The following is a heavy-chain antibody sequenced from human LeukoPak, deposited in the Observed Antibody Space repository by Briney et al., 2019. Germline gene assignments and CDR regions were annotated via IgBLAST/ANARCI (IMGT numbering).Heavy chain of an antibody. CDR1: GFTFSSYA. Sequence: GGSLTLSCAASGFTFSSYAMSWVRQAPGKGLEWVSAISGSGGNTYYADSVKGRFTISRDNSKNTLYLQMNSLRAEDTAVYYCAKDLSLATRPYYFDYWGQGTLVTASS. CDR2: ISGSGGNT. D-gene: IGHD6-6*01. V-gene: IGHV3-23*01. CDR3: AKDLSLATRPYYFDY. J-gene: IGHJ4*02.